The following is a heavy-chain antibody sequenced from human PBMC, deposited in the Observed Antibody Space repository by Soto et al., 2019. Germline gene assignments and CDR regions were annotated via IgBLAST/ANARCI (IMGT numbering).Heavy chain of an antibody. Sequence: VALRLSCAACGFSFSSYSMNWVRQAPGKGLEWVSYISSSSSTIYYADSVKGRFTISRDNAKNSLYLQMNSLRDEDTAVYYCESLPYGDYDAFDIWGQGTMVTVSS. V-gene: IGHV3-48*02. D-gene: IGHD4-17*01. CDR3: ESLPYGDYDAFDI. J-gene: IGHJ3*02. CDR1: GFSFSSYS. CDR2: ISSSSSTI.